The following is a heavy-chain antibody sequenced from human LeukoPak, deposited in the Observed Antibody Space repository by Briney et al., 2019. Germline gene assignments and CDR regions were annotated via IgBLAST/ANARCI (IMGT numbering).Heavy chain of an antibody. Sequence: ASVKVSCKASGYTFTSFGISWLRQAPGQGLEWMGWISAYNGNTDYAQQLQDRVTMTTDTSTNTAYMELRSLKSDDTAVYYCADLGEGDQEGYWGQGTLVTVSS. V-gene: IGHV1-18*01. D-gene: IGHD2-21*02. CDR3: ADLGEGDQEGY. J-gene: IGHJ4*02. CDR1: GYTFTSFG. CDR2: ISAYNGNT.